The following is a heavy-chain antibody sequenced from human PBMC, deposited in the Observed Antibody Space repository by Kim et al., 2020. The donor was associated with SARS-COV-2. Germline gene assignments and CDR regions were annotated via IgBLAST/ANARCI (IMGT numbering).Heavy chain of an antibody. J-gene: IGHJ4*02. Sequence: SVKVSCKASGGTFSSYAISWVRQAPGQGLEWMGRIIPILGIANYAQKFQGRVTITADKSTSTAYMELSSLRSEDTAVYYCARGGQQLVLGGFFDYWGQGTLVTVSS. CDR1: GGTFSSYA. CDR2: IIPILGIA. D-gene: IGHD6-13*01. V-gene: IGHV1-69*04. CDR3: ARGGQQLVLGGFFDY.